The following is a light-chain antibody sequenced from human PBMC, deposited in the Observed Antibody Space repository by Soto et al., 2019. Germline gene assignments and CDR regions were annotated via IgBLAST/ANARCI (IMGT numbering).Light chain of an antibody. Sequence: EIVLTQSPGTLSFSPGERATLSCRASQSVSSSYLAWYQQKPGQAPRLLIYGASSRATGIPDRFSCSGSGTDFTLTISRLEPEDFAVYYCQQYGSSPPYTFGQGTKLEIK. J-gene: IGKJ2*01. CDR3: QQYGSSPPYT. V-gene: IGKV3-20*01. CDR1: QSVSSSY. CDR2: GAS.